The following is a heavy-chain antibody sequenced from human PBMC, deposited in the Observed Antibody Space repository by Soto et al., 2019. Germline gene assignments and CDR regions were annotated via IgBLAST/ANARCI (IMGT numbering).Heavy chain of an antibody. D-gene: IGHD3-3*01. V-gene: IGHV3-23*01. CDR3: VRWSYLDY. J-gene: IGHJ4*02. Sequence: GXSLRLSCSASGFSFISYAMSWVRQAPGKGLEWVSTISGSDGKTFYADSVKGRFSISRDTSKNMLYLQMNNLRGDDTAVYYCVRWSYLDYWGQGTRVTVSS. CDR1: GFSFISYA. CDR2: ISGSDGKT.